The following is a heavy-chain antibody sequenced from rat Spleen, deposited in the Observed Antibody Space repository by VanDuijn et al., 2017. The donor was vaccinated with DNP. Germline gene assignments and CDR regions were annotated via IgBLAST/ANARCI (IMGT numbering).Heavy chain of an antibody. Sequence: EVQLVESGGGLVQPGRSLKLSCAASGFTFSDYHMAWVRQAPKKGLEWVATIIYDGSRTYYRDSVKGRFTISRDNAKSTLYLHMNSLRSEDMATYYCARPYGYNNGGFAYWGQGTLVTVSS. V-gene: IGHV5S10*01. CDR1: GFTFSDYH. CDR2: IIYDGSRT. J-gene: IGHJ3*01. D-gene: IGHD1-4*01. CDR3: ARPYGYNNGGFAY.